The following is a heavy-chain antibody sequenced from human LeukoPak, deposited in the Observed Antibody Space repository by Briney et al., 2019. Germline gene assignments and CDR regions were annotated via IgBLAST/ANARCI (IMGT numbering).Heavy chain of an antibody. CDR3: ARGGGDSPYYFDY. CDR1: GGSFSGYY. Sequence: SETLSLTCAVYGGSFSGYYWSWIRQPPGKGLEWIGEINHSGSTNHNPSLKSRVAISVDTSKNQFSLKLSSVAAADTAVYYCARGGGDSPYYFDYWGQGTLVTVSS. CDR2: INHSGST. D-gene: IGHD5-12*01. J-gene: IGHJ4*02. V-gene: IGHV4-34*01.